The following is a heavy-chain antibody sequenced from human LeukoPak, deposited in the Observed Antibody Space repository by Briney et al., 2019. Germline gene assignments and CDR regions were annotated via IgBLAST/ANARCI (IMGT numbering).Heavy chain of an antibody. Sequence: ASVKVSCKASEGTFSSYAISWVRQAPGQGLEWMGGIIPIFGTANYAQKFQGRVTITTDESTSTAYMELSSLRSEDTAVYYCAREKLGGIAAAGYFDYWGQGTLVTVSS. CDR2: IIPIFGTA. CDR1: EGTFSSYA. CDR3: AREKLGGIAAAGYFDY. D-gene: IGHD6-13*01. J-gene: IGHJ4*02. V-gene: IGHV1-69*05.